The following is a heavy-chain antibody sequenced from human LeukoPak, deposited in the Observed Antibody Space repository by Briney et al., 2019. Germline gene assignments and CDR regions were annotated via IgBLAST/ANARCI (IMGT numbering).Heavy chain of an antibody. CDR3: AKGGTVGVNEY. D-gene: IGHD1-26*01. V-gene: IGHV3-23*01. CDR1: GFTFSAFA. CDR2: IGAGGST. J-gene: IGHJ4*02. Sequence: PGGCLRLSCEASGFTFSAFAMRWVRHAPGKGPQWVSSIGAGGSTYYADSVNGRFTMSRDNSRNTVYLQMNSLRADDTAVYFCAKGGTVGVNEYWGQGTLVTVSS.